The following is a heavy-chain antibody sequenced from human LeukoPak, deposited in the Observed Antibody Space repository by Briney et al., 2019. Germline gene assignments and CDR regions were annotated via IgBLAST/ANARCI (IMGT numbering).Heavy chain of an antibody. CDR2: ISGSGGST. D-gene: IGHD3-10*01. V-gene: IGHV3-23*01. CDR3: SKGPSTNYYYGSGSYPLGFDY. CDR1: GFTFSSYA. Sequence: QPGGSLRLSCAASGFTFSSYAMSWVRQAPGKGLEWVSAISGSGGSTYYADSVKGRFTISRDNSKNTLYLQMNSLRAEDTAVYYFSKGPSTNYYYGSGSYPLGFDYWGQGTLVTVSS. J-gene: IGHJ4*02.